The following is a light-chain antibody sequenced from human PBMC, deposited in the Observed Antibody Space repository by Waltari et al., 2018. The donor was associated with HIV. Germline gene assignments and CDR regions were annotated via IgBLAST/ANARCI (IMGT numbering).Light chain of an antibody. CDR3: MQGTHWPPYS. V-gene: IGKV2-30*01. Sequence: DVVMTQSPLSLPVTLGQPASISCRSSQSLVYSDGNTYLNWFQQRPGQSPRRLNYKVSNRDAGVPDRVSGSGSGTDFTLKISRVEAEDVGVYYCMQGTHWPPYSFGQGTKLEIK. CDR1: QSLVYSDGNTY. J-gene: IGKJ2*03. CDR2: KVS.